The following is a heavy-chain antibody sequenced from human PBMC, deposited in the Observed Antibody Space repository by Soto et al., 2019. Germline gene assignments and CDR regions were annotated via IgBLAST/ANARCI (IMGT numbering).Heavy chain of an antibody. J-gene: IGHJ6*02. CDR3: ARGRRSSSAGYYYYYYGMDV. Sequence: QVQLVQSGAEVKKPGSSVKVSCKASGGTFSSYAISWVRQAPGQGLEWMGGIIPIFGTANYAQKFQGRVTITADESTSTAYMELSSLRSEDTALYYCARGRRSSSAGYYYYYYGMDVWGQGTTVTVSS. V-gene: IGHV1-69*01. CDR1: GGTFSSYA. D-gene: IGHD6-6*01. CDR2: IIPIFGTA.